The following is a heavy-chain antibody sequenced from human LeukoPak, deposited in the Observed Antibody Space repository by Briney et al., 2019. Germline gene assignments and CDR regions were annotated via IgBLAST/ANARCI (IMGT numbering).Heavy chain of an antibody. CDR2: INPSGGST. CDR1: GYTFTNYY. D-gene: IGHD3-3*01. V-gene: IGHV1-46*01. Sequence: ASVKVSCKASGYTFTNYYMHWVRQAPGQGLEWMGIINPSGGSTSYAQRFQGRVTMTTDTSTSTAYMELRSLRSDDTAVYYCARGSPYYDFWSGYYPNYYYYYMDVWGKGTAVTVSS. J-gene: IGHJ6*03. CDR3: ARGSPYYDFWSGYYPNYYYYYMDV.